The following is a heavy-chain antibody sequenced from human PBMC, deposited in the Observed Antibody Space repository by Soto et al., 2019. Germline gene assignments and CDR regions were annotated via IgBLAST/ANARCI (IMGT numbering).Heavy chain of an antibody. J-gene: IGHJ4*02. D-gene: IGHD2-15*01. CDR2: IPSDGSSK. V-gene: IGHV3-30*03. Sequence: QVQLVESGGGVVQPGRSLRLSCVASKFTFSSYGMHWVRQAPGKGLEWVGGIPSDGSSKNYADSVKGRFTISRENSKNTLYLQMNSLRVDDTAVYYCARGGGGYLDSWGQGTLVTVSS. CDR3: ARGGGGYLDS. CDR1: KFTFSSYG.